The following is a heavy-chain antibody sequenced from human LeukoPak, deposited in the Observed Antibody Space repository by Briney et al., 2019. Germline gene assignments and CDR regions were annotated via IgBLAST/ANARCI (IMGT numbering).Heavy chain of an antibody. CDR2: INPNSGDT. Sequence: ASVRVSCKASGYTLISYYMHWVRQAPGQGLEWMGWINPNSGDTNYAQMFQGRVTMTRDTSISTAYMDLSRLGSDDTAVYYCARVPCDKFHRGGSGSPYFDYWGQGTLVSVSS. CDR3: ARVPCDKFHRGGSGSPYFDY. CDR1: GYTLISYY. J-gene: IGHJ4*02. V-gene: IGHV1-2*02. D-gene: IGHD3-10*01.